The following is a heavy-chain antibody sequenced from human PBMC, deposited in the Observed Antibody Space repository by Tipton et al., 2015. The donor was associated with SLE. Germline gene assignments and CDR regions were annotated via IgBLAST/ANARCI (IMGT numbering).Heavy chain of an antibody. J-gene: IGHJ6*04. Sequence: TLFLTCTVSGGPLNHGGYYWNYIRQHPGEGLEWIGHITYSGHTLYNPSLQSRVTISVDTSKNQFSLKLTSVTAADTAVYFCARGEGYKGFYFIDVWGRGTKVTVPS. V-gene: IGHV4-31*03. CDR3: ARGEGYKGFYFIDV. D-gene: IGHD5-24*01. CDR1: GGPLNHGGYY. CDR2: ITYSGHT.